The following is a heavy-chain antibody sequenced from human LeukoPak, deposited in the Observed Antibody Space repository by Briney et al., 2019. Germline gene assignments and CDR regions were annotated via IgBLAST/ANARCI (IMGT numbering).Heavy chain of an antibody. J-gene: IGHJ4*02. Sequence: GESLKISCKGSGYSFTSHWIGWVRQMPGKGLEWMGIIYPGDSDTRYSPSFQGQVTISADKSISTAYLQWSSLKASDTAMYYCARLYYYDSSGYHYYFDYWGQGTLVTVSS. CDR2: IYPGDSDT. D-gene: IGHD3-22*01. V-gene: IGHV5-51*01. CDR3: ARLYYYDSSGYHYYFDY. CDR1: GYSFTSHW.